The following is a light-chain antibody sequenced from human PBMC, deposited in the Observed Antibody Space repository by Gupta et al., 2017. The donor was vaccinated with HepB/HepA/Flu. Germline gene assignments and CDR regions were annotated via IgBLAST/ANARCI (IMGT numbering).Light chain of an antibody. CDR3: GTGDSSLSGVV. V-gene: IGLV1-51*02. CDR2: ENN. CDR1: SSNVGNNY. J-gene: IGLJ2*01. Sequence: TISCSGSSSNVGNNYVSWYQQLPGTAPKLLIFENNKRPSGIPDRFSGSKSGTSATMGIAGLQTGDEADYYCGTGDSSLSGVVFGGGTKLTVL.